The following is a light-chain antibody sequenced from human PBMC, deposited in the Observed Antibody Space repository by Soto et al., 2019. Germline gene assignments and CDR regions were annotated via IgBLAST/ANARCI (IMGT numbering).Light chain of an antibody. CDR1: QSVSSTY. V-gene: IGKV3-20*01. CDR3: QHYNSYSEA. J-gene: IGKJ1*01. Sequence: EIVLTQSPGTLSLSPGERATLSCRASQSVSSTYVAWYQHIPGQTPRLLIYGASNRATGIPDRFSGSGSGTDFTLTISSLQPDDFATYYCQHYNSYSEAFGQGTKVDIK. CDR2: GAS.